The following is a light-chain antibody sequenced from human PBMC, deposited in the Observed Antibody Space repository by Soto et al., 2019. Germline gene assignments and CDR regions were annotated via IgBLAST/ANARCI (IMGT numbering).Light chain of an antibody. CDR3: SSYATSTTLPYV. CDR1: SSDIGGYNY. V-gene: IGLV2-14*01. Sequence: QSVLTQPASVSGSPGQSITISCTGTSSDIGGYNYVSWCQQYPGKAPKLIIYDVSNRPSGVSNRFSGSKSGNTASLTISGLQAEDEADYYCSSYATSTTLPYVFGTGTKVTVL. J-gene: IGLJ1*01. CDR2: DVS.